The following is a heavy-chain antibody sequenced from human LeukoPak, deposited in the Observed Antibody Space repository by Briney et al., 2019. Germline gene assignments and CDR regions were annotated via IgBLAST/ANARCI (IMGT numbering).Heavy chain of an antibody. CDR1: GFTFSSYG. D-gene: IGHD3-22*01. V-gene: IGHV3-23*01. Sequence: GGSLRLSCAASGFTFSSYGMSWVRQAPGKGLEWVSAISGSGGSTYYADSVKGRFTISRDNSKNTLYLQMNSLRAEDTAVYYCAVYYYDSSGYPYFDYWGQGTLVTVSS. CDR3: AVYYYDSSGYPYFDY. J-gene: IGHJ4*02. CDR2: ISGSGGST.